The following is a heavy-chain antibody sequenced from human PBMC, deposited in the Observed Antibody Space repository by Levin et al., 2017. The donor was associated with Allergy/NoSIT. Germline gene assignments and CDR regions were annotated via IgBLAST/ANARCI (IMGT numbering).Heavy chain of an antibody. J-gene: IGHJ6*02. V-gene: IGHV3-30*04. CDR1: GFTFSSYA. CDR2: ISYDGSNK. CDR3: ARGWHTAMVTSHYYGMDV. D-gene: IGHD5-18*01. Sequence: SGGSLRLSCAASGFTFSSYAMHWVRQAPGKGLEWVAVISYDGSNKYYADSVKGRFTISRDNSKNTLYLQMNSLRAEDTAVYYCARGWHTAMVTSHYYGMDVWGQGTTVTVSS.